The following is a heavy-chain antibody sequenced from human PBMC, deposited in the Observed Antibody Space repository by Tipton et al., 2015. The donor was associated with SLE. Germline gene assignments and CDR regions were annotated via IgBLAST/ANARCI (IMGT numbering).Heavy chain of an antibody. D-gene: IGHD2-21*01. CDR2: ISSSSSTI. Sequence: GSLRLSCAASGFTFSNYSMNWVRQAPGKGLEWLSYISSSSSTIYYADSVEGRFTISRDNAKNSLYLQMNSLRAEDTAVYYCARRSSIVVDGQGFDYWGQGTLVTVSS. V-gene: IGHV3-48*01. J-gene: IGHJ4*02. CDR1: GFTFSNYS. CDR3: ARRSSIVVDGQGFDY.